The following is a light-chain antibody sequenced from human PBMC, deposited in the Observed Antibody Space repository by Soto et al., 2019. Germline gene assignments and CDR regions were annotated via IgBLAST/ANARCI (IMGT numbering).Light chain of an antibody. V-gene: IGLV1-40*01. CDR3: QSYDSSLSGVV. CDR1: SYNIGAGYD. CDR2: GNS. J-gene: IGLJ2*01. Sequence: QSVLTQPPSVSGAPGQRVTISCTGSSYNIGAGYDVHWYQQLPGTAPKLLIYGNSNRPSGVPDRFSGSKSGTSASLAITGLQAEDEADYYCQSYDSSLSGVVFCGGTQLTVL.